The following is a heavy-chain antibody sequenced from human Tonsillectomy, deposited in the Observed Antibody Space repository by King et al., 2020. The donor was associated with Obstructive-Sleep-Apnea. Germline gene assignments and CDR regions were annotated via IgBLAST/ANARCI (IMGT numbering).Heavy chain of an antibody. CDR3: GREARTFIAAPCDH. CDR1: GFTFSSYG. J-gene: IGHJ4*02. Sequence: VQLVQSGGGVVQPGRSLRLSCAASGFTFSSYGMHWVRQAPGKGLEWVAVIWYDGSNKYYADSVKGRFTISRDNSKNTLYLQMNSLRAEDTAVYYCGREARTFIAAPCDHGGQGPLVTLPS. CDR2: IWYDGSNK. D-gene: IGHD6-13*01. V-gene: IGHV3-33*01.